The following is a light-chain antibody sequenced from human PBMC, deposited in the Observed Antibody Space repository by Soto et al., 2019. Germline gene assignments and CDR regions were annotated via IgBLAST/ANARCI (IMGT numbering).Light chain of an antibody. CDR2: GNS. Sequence: QSVLPQPPSVSGARGQRVTMSCTGSSSNIGAGYDVHWYQQLPGTAPKLLIYGNSNRPSGVPDRFSGSKSGTSASLAITGLQAEDEADYYCQSYDSSLSGVVFGGGTKLTVL. J-gene: IGLJ2*01. CDR3: QSYDSSLSGVV. V-gene: IGLV1-40*01. CDR1: SSNIGAGYD.